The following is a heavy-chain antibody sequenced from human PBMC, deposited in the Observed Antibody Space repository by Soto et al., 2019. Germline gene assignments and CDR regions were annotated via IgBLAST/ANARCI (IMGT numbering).Heavy chain of an antibody. CDR2: ASPLSATT. CDR1: GYTFTGYG. V-gene: IGHV1-18*01. Sequence: QAQLVQSGAEVKEPGASVKVSCKASGYTFTGYGITWVRQAPGQGLESMGWASPLSATTNYAPKFQGRVTMTTDTSTNIAYTELRSLRSDDSAVYYCARGGTAEADFWGQGTLVTVSS. D-gene: IGHD2-21*02. J-gene: IGHJ4*02. CDR3: ARGGTAEADF.